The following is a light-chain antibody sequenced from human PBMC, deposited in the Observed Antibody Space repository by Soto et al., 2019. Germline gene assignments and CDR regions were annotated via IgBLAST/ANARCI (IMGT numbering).Light chain of an antibody. CDR3: GTWDSSLSAVV. J-gene: IGLJ2*01. CDR2: DNN. V-gene: IGLV1-51*01. Sequence: QSVLTQPPSLSAAPGQKVTISCSGSSSNIGNNYVSSYQQLPGTAPKLLIYDNNKRPSGIPDRFSGSKSGTSATLGITGLQTGDEADYYCGTWDSSLSAVVFGGGTKLTVL. CDR1: SSNIGNNY.